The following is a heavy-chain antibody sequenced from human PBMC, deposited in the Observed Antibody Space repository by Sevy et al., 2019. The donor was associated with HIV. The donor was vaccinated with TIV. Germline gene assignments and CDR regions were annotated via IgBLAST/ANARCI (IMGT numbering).Heavy chain of an antibody. CDR1: GLTFSNDN. D-gene: IGHD6-19*01. V-gene: IGHV3-21*01. CDR3: ARDGKVPVPGLYYFDY. Sequence: GGSLRLSCAASGLTFSNDNMNWVRQAPGKGLEWVSFISSESGYIYYADSVKGRFSISRDNAKNSLYLQMNSLRAEDTAVYYCARDGKVPVPGLYYFDYWGHGTLVTVPS. J-gene: IGHJ4*01. CDR2: ISSESGYI.